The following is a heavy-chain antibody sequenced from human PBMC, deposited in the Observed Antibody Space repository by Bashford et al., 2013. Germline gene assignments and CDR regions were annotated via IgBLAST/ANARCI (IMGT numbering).Heavy chain of an antibody. CDR3: ARTAVAGTVXSSSRPSYYFDY. J-gene: IGHJ4*02. CDR1: GGTFSSYA. CDR2: IIPILGIA. Sequence: VASVKVSCKASGGTFSSYAISWVRQAPGQGLEWMGGIIPILGIANYAQKFQGRVTITADKSTSTAYMELSSLRSEDTAVYYCARTAVAGTVXSSSRPSYYFDYVGPGNPGHRLL. D-gene: IGHD6-19*01. V-gene: IGHV1-69*10.